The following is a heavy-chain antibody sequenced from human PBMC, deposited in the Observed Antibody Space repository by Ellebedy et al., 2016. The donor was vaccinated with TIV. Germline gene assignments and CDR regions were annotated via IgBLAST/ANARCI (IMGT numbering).Heavy chain of an antibody. Sequence: SETLSLXXTVSSGSISSTSYYWGWIRQPPGKGLEWIGRVYSRGGTYYNPSLQSRVTISGDTSRNQISLTLSSVTASETAVYYCARQYCSSSSCYTRGVDSWGQGTLVTVSS. V-gene: IGHV4-39*01. CDR3: ARQYCSSSSCYTRGVDS. J-gene: IGHJ4*02. D-gene: IGHD2-2*02. CDR2: VYSRGGT. CDR1: SGSISSTSYY.